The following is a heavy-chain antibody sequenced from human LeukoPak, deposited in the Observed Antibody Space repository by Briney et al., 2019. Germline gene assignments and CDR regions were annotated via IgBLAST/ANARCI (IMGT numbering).Heavy chain of an antibody. D-gene: IGHD3-10*01. CDR3: AREGTSGGLNWLDP. J-gene: IGHJ5*02. V-gene: IGHV4-4*07. CDR2: IYTSGST. CDR1: GGSISSFY. Sequence: SETLSLTCTVSGGSISSFYWSWLRQPAGKGLEWIGRIYTSGSTNYNPSLKSRVTMSVDTSKKQFSLRLSSVNAADTAVYFCAREGTSGGLNWLDPWGQGTLVTVSS.